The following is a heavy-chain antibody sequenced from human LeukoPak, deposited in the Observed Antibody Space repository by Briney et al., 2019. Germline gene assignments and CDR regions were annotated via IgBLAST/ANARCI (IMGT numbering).Heavy chain of an antibody. Sequence: GSSVQFSCKTSGYTFSNYAINWVRQAPGQGLEWMGGIIPISGTANYAQKFQGRVTIIADESTSTAYMELSSLRSEDTAVYYCARSRDDILTGYIYYYYMDVWGKGTTVTVSS. CDR3: ARSRDDILTGYIYYYYMDV. V-gene: IGHV1-69*01. J-gene: IGHJ6*03. D-gene: IGHD3-9*01. CDR1: GYTFSNYA. CDR2: IIPISGTA.